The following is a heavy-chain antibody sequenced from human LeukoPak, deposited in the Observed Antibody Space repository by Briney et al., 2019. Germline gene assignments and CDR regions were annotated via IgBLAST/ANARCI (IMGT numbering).Heavy chain of an antibody. J-gene: IGHJ4*02. D-gene: IGHD4-23*01. V-gene: IGHV1-69*13. CDR1: GYTFTSYG. Sequence: ASVKVSCKASGYTFTSYGISWVRQAPGQGLEWMGEITPIFGAANYAQTLQGRATNTADESTSTVFMELSSLRSDDTAVYYCARNSRVASTSGLDYWGQGTLVTVSS. CDR3: ARNSRVASTSGLDY. CDR2: ITPIFGAA.